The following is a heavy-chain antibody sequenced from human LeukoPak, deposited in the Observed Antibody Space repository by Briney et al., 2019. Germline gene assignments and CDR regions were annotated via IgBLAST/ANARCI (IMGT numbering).Heavy chain of an antibody. Sequence: SGGSLRLSCAASGFTFSSYAMNWVRRAAGKGLEWVSSISGSGDTTYYADSVKGRFTISRDNTKNTLYLQVNSLRAEDTAVYYCAKDYGSGSPNWFDPWGQGTLVTVSS. D-gene: IGHD3-10*01. V-gene: IGHV3-23*01. J-gene: IGHJ5*02. CDR1: GFTFSSYA. CDR2: ISGSGDTT. CDR3: AKDYGSGSPNWFDP.